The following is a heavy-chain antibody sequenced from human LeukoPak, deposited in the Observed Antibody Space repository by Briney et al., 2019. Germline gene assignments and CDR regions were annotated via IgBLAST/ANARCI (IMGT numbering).Heavy chain of an antibody. V-gene: IGHV4-39*01. CDR2: IYSSGNT. D-gene: IGHD3-10*01. CDR3: ARAVGGDGSGSL. CDR1: CASISSSNYY. Sequence: PSEVLSLTCAVSCASISSSNYYWGWVRQSPGKGLGWIENIYSSGNTYYNASVKSRVTMYIDTSKNQFSLKLSSVTAADTAMYYCARAVGGDGSGSLWGPGTLVTVSS. J-gene: IGHJ4*02.